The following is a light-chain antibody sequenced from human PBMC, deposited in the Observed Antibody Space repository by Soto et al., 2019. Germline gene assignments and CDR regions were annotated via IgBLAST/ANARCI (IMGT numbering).Light chain of an antibody. CDR2: AAS. V-gene: IGKV1-39*01. J-gene: IGKJ1*01. CDR3: QQSYTIPWT. CDR1: QTISNY. Sequence: DIQMTQSPSSLSLSVGDGVTITCRASQTISNYLNWYQQKPGRAPRLLIHAASTLQSGVPSRFSGSGSGTDFTLTISSLEPEDFATYFCQQSYTIPWTFGLGTKVE.